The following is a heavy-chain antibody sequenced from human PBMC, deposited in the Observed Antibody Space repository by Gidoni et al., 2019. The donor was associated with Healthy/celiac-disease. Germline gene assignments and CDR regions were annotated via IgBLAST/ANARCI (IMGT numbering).Heavy chain of an antibody. CDR1: GFTFSSYG. CDR2: IWYDGSNK. J-gene: IGHJ6*02. CDR3: ARESGVALNKYYYYGMDV. V-gene: IGHV3-33*01. Sequence: QVQLVESGGGVVQPGRSLGLSCAAFGFTFSSYGMHWVRQAPGKGLGLVAVIWYDGSNKYYADSVKGRFTISRDNSKNTLYLQMNSLRAEDTAVYYCARESGVALNKYYYYGMDVWGQGTTVTVSS. D-gene: IGHD3-10*01.